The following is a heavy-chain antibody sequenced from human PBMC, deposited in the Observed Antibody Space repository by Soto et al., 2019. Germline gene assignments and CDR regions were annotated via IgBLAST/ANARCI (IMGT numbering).Heavy chain of an antibody. CDR3: AKGDSFSHSLDY. CDR1: GYTFTSYY. D-gene: IGHD5-18*01. V-gene: IGHV1-46*01. CDR2: INPSDGST. Sequence: ASVKVSCKASGYTFTSYYMHWVRQAPGQGLEWMGIINPSDGSTSYPQKFQGRVTMTRDTSTSTVYMELSRLRSEDTAVYYCAKGDSFSHSLDYWGQGTLVTVSS. J-gene: IGHJ4*02.